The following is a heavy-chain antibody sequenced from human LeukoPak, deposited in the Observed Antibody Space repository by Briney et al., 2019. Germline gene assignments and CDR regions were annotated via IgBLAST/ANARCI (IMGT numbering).Heavy chain of an antibody. CDR3: ARDRSLDIVVVPDYYYGMDV. CDR2: IYYSGST. J-gene: IGHJ6*04. D-gene: IGHD2-2*03. CDR1: GVSISSYY. Sequence: SETLSLTCTVSGVSISSYYWSWIRQPPGKGLEWIGYIYYSGSTNYNPSLKSRVTISVDTSKNQFSLKLSSVTAADTAVYYCARDRSLDIVVVPDYYYGMDVWGKGTTVTVSS. V-gene: IGHV4-59*01.